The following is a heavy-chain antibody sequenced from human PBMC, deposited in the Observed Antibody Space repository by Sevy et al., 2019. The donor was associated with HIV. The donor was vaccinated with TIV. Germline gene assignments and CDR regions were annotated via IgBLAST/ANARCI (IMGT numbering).Heavy chain of an antibody. CDR2: ISGSGGST. D-gene: IGHD2-2*01. V-gene: IGHV3-23*01. CDR1: GFTFNNYA. CDR3: AKTGYCISTSCYRFDY. Sequence: GGSLRLSCAASGFTFNNYAMSWVRQAPGKGLEWVSAISGSGGSTYYADSVKGRFTISRDNSKNTLYLQMNSLRAEDTAVYYCAKTGYCISTSCYRFDYWGQGTLVTVSS. J-gene: IGHJ4*02.